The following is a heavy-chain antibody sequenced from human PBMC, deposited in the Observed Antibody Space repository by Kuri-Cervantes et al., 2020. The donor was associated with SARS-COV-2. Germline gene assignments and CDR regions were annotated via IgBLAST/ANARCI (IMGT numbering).Heavy chain of an antibody. Sequence: SVKVSCKASGGTFSSYAISWVRQAPGQGLEWMGGIIPIFGTANYAQKFQGRVTITADGSTSTAYMELSSLRSEDTAVYYCARAAGYCTNGVCSLLDYWGQGTLVTVSS. CDR1: GGTFSSYA. CDR2: IIPIFGTA. J-gene: IGHJ4*02. D-gene: IGHD2-8*01. V-gene: IGHV1-69*13. CDR3: ARAAGYCTNGVCSLLDY.